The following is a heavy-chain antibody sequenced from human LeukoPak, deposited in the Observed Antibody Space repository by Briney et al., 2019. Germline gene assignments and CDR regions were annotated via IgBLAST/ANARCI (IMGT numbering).Heavy chain of an antibody. Sequence: SGGSLRLSREAAGFIFRNYWMGWVRQAPGKGLEWVANINEDGSEKYYVDSVKGRFTISRDNAKNSLYLQMNILRAEDTAVYYCARDELWTVVEPALDYWGQGTLVTVSS. D-gene: IGHD2-2*01. V-gene: IGHV3-7*01. J-gene: IGHJ4*02. CDR1: GFIFRNYW. CDR3: ARDELWTVVEPALDY. CDR2: INEDGSEK.